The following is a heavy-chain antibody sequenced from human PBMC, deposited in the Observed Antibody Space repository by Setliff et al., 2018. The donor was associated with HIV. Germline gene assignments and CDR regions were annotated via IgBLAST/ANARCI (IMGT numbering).Heavy chain of an antibody. CDR2: IRHSNPYE. J-gene: IGHJ4*02. CDR3: ARDPIMAGPDYFDY. D-gene: IGHD2-8*01. V-gene: IGHV3-21*04. Sequence: PGESLKISCAASGFTFSGYSMNWVRQAPGKGLEWVSTIRHSNPYEYYADSVKGRFTISRDNAKKSLYLQMDNLGAEDTALYYCARDPIMAGPDYFDYWGQGTLVTVSS. CDR1: GFTFSGYS.